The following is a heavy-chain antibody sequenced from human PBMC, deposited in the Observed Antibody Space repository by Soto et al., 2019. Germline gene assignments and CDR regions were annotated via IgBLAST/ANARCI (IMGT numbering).Heavy chain of an antibody. D-gene: IGHD3-16*01. Sequence: GGSLRLSCAASGFTFSSYSMNWVRQAPGKGLEWVSYISSSSSTIYYADYVKGRFTISRDNAKNSLYLQMNSLRAEDTAVYYCAKGYAPFDYWGQGTLVTVSS. CDR3: AKGYAPFDY. CDR1: GFTFSSYS. J-gene: IGHJ4*02. V-gene: IGHV3-48*01. CDR2: ISSSSSTI.